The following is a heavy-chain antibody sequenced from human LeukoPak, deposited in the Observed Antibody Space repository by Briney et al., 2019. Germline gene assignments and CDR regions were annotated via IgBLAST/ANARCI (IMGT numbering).Heavy chain of an antibody. V-gene: IGHV4-59*11. Sequence: KPSETLSLTCTVSGGSISSHYWSWIRQPPGKGLEWIGYIYYSGSTNYNPSLKSRVTISVDTSKNQFSLKLSSVTAADTAVYYCARGSSGYYWPWGQGTLVTVSS. D-gene: IGHD3-22*01. CDR3: ARGSSGYYWP. CDR1: GGSISSHY. J-gene: IGHJ5*02. CDR2: IYYSGST.